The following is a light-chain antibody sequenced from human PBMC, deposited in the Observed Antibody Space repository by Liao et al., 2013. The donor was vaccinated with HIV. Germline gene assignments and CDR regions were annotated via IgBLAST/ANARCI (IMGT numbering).Light chain of an antibody. J-gene: IGLJ2*01. CDR3: QARDSRTVVV. Sequence: SYVLTQPPSVSVAPGKTARIACWGDNIGSNSVHWYRQEPGQAPVLVKYYGTARPSGIPERFSGSSSGNTATLTISRVEAGDEADYYCQARDSRTVVVFGGGTKLTVL. V-gene: IGLV3-21*01. CDR2: YGT. CDR1: NIGSNS.